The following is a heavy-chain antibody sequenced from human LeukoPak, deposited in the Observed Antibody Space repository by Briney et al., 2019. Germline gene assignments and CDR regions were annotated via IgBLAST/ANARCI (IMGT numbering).Heavy chain of an antibody. CDR1: GYRFTTYW. CDR3: VRQRGSSGTINHFDP. CDR2: IYPDDSDS. Sequence: GESLKISCETSGYRFTTYWIGWVRRLPGTGLEWLGAIYPDDSDSRYSPSFQGQVVISADRSIRTAYLQWNSLKTSDTAMYYCVRQRGSSGTINHFDPWGQGTLVTVSS. D-gene: IGHD3-10*01. V-gene: IGHV5-51*01. J-gene: IGHJ5*02.